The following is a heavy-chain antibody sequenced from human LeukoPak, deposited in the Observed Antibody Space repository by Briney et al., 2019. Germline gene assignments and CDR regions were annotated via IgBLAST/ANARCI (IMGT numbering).Heavy chain of an antibody. J-gene: IGHJ4*02. D-gene: IGHD6-13*01. Sequence: GESLKISCNGSGYSFTSYWIGWVRQMPGKGLEWMGIIYPGDSDTRNSPSFQGQVTISADKSISTAYLQWSSLKASDTAMYYCARLVNGYGSSWTFDYWGQGTLVTVSS. V-gene: IGHV5-51*01. CDR1: GYSFTSYW. CDR3: ARLVNGYGSSWTFDY. CDR2: IYPGDSDT.